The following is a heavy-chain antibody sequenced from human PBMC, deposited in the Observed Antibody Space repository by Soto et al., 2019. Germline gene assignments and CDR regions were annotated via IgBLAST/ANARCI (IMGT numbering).Heavy chain of an antibody. CDR1: GYTFTGHY. CDR2: INPNTGGT. D-gene: IGHD4-17*01. V-gene: IGHV1-2*02. Sequence: ASVKVSCKASGYTFTGHYIQWVRQAPGQEVEWMGWINPNTGGTYYAQKFEGRITMTRDTSISTAYMELSILRSEDTAVYYCARDCGVTTVLTNWFDPWGQGTLVTSPQ. CDR3: ARDCGVTTVLTNWFDP. J-gene: IGHJ5*02.